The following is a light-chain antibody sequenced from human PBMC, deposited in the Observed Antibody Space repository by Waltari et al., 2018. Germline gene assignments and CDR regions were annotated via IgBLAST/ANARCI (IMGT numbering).Light chain of an antibody. V-gene: IGLV6-57*02. Sequence: NFMLTQPHSVSESPGKTVTISCTCSSGSIASNYVQWYQQRPGSAPTTVIYEDNQRPSGVPDRFSGSIDSSSNSASLTISGLKTEDEADYYCQSYDSSNLNWVFGGGTKLTVL. J-gene: IGLJ3*02. CDR3: QSYDSSNLNWV. CDR1: SGSIASNY. CDR2: EDN.